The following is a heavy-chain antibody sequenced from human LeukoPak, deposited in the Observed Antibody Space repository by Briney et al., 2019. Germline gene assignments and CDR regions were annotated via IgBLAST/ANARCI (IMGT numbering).Heavy chain of an antibody. V-gene: IGHV4-39*01. CDR1: GGSISSSSYY. CDR3: ARPHNDYDSSGYYYFGGYAFDI. CDR2: IYYSGST. J-gene: IGHJ3*02. D-gene: IGHD3-22*01. Sequence: SETLSLTCTVSGGSISSSSYYWGWIRQPPGKGLEWIGSIYYSGSTYYNPSLKSRVTISVDTSKNQFSLKLSSVTAADTAVYYCARPHNDYDSSGYYYFGGYAFDIWGQGTMVTVSS.